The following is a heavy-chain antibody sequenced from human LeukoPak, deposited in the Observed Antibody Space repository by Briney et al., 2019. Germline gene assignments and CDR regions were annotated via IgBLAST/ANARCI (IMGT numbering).Heavy chain of an antibody. J-gene: IGHJ4*02. V-gene: IGHV3-33*01. Sequence: GGSLRLSCAASGFTFSSYGMHWVRQTPGKGLEWVAVIWYDGSNKYYADSVKGRFTISRDNSKNTLYLQMNSLRAEDTTVYYCAREGPDTAMVTSSLDYWGQGTLVTVSS. D-gene: IGHD5-18*01. CDR1: GFTFSSYG. CDR2: IWYDGSNK. CDR3: AREGPDTAMVTSSLDY.